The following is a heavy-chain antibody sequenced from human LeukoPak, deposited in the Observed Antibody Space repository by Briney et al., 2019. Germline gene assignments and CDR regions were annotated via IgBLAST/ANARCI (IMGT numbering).Heavy chain of an antibody. Sequence: PGGSLRLSCAASGFTFSSYGMHWVRQAPGKGLEWVAFIRYDGSSKYYADSVKGRFTISRDNGKKTLYLHMDSLRAEDTAVYYCVRPSESWLGQGLWGQGTLVTVSS. J-gene: IGHJ4*02. CDR3: VRPSESWLGQGL. CDR1: GFTFSSYG. V-gene: IGHV3-30*02. CDR2: IRYDGSSK. D-gene: IGHD6-25*01.